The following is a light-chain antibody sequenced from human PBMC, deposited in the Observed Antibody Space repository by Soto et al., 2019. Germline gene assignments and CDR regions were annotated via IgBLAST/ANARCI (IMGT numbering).Light chain of an antibody. CDR1: QSVSSH. J-gene: IGKJ1*01. CDR2: AGS. V-gene: IGKV3-15*01. CDR3: QQYHDWPWT. Sequence: EIVMTQSPATLSVSPGESATLSCRASQSVSSHLAWYRQEPGQAPRLLVYAGSTGATGVPARFRGSGSGTDFTLTISSLQSEDFAVYFCQQYHDWPWTFGRWSRVEIK.